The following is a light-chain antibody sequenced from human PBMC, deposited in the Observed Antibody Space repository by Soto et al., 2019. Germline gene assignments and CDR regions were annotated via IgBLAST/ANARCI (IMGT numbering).Light chain of an antibody. J-gene: IGKJ4*01. V-gene: IGKV3-20*01. CDR3: QQYGSSLFT. Sequence: EIVLTQSPGTLSLSPGERATLSCRASQSVSSSYLAWYQQKPGQAPRLLIYGASSRATGIPDRFSGSGSGTAFTLTIIRLESEEFAVYYCQQYGSSLFTFGGGTKVEIQ. CDR2: GAS. CDR1: QSVSSSY.